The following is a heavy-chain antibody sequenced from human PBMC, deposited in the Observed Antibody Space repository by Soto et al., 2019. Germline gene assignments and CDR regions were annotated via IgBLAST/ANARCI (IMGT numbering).Heavy chain of an antibody. J-gene: IGHJ4*02. Sequence: PGGSLRLSCAASGFSFSTFSMTGVRQAPGKGLEWVANIKGDGSEKTYEDSVKGRFTISRDNAKNSLYLEMNSLSAEDTAVYYCARLSAHGREYYLDYWGQGTLVTSPQ. V-gene: IGHV3-7*03. D-gene: IGHD3-16*01. CDR2: IKGDGSEK. CDR1: GFSFSTFS. CDR3: ARLSAHGREYYLDY.